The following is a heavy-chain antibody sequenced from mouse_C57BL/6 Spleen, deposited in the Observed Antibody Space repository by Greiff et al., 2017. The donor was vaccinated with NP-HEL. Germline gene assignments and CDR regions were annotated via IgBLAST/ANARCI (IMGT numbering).Heavy chain of an antibody. V-gene: IGHV1-76*01. D-gene: IGHD2-4*01. J-gene: IGHJ1*03. Sequence: VQLQQSGAELVRPGASVKLSCKASGYTFTDYYINWVKQRPGQGLEWIARIYPGSGNTYYNEKFKGKATLTAEKSSSTAYMQLSSLTSEDSAVYFCARVDYDWYFDVWGTGTTVTVSS. CDR1: GYTFTDYY. CDR2: IYPGSGNT. CDR3: ARVDYDWYFDV.